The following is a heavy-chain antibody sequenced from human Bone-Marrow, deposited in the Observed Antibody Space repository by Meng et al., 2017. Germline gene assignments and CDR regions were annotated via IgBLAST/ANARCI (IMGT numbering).Heavy chain of an antibody. J-gene: IGHJ4*02. CDR2: IERKRDCETT. D-gene: IGHD6-13*01. CDR1: GLSFACAW. Sequence: VGGLADAGGPLGLAVVASGLSFACAWMSLVRQASGKGLEWVVRIERKRDCETTDYAAPVKGRFTISRDDSKNTLYLQMNSLISEDTAVYFCATGAAAADHWGQGTLVTVSS. V-gene: IGHV3-15*04. CDR3: ATGAAAADH.